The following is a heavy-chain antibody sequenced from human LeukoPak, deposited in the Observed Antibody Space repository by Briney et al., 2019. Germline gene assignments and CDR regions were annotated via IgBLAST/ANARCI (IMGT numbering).Heavy chain of an antibody. CDR2: IRQDGGET. CDR1: GFTFSNYW. Sequence: GGSLRLSCAASGFTFSNYWMGWVRQAPGKGLEWVANIRQDGGETYYGDSVKGRFIISRDNAKNSLFLQMNRLRAEDTAVYYCATYSSLNTREFQYWGQGTLVTVSP. J-gene: IGHJ1*01. CDR3: ATYSSLNTREFQY. V-gene: IGHV3-7*01. D-gene: IGHD3-22*01.